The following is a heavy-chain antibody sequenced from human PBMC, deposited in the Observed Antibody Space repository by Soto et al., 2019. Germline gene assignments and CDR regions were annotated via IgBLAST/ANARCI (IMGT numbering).Heavy chain of an antibody. CDR3: ARQCDFWSGHNRYFVY. CDR2: IYPGDSDT. CDR1: GYSFTSYW. J-gene: IGHJ4*02. V-gene: IGHV5-51*01. Sequence: PGESLKISCKGSGYSFTSYWIGWVRQMSGKGLEWMGIIYPGDSDTRYSPSFQGQVTISADKSISTAYLQWSSLKASDTAMYYCARQCDFWSGHNRYFVYWGQGTLVTVS. D-gene: IGHD3-3*01.